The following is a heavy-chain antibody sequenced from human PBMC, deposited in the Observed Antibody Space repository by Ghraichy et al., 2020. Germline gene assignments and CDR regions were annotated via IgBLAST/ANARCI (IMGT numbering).Heavy chain of an antibody. CDR2: INHSGST. CDR3: ARRGGYCSSTSCYNYYYGMDV. D-gene: IGHD2-2*02. Sequence: SETLSLTCAVYGGSFSGYYWSWIRQPPGKGLEWIGEINHSGSTNYNPSLKSRVTISVDTSKNQFSLKLSSVTAADTAVYYCARRGGYCSSTSCYNYYYGMDVWGQGTTVTVSS. CDR1: GGSFSGYY. J-gene: IGHJ6*02. V-gene: IGHV4-34*01.